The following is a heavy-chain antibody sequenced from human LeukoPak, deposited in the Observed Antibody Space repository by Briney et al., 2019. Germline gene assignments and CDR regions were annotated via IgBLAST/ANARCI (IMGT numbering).Heavy chain of an antibody. D-gene: IGHD5-18*01. Sequence: SETLSLTCAVYGGSFSGYYWSWIRQPPGKGLEWIGEINHSGSTNYNPSLKSRVTISVDTSKNQFSLKLSSVTAADTAVYYCAKDFGYGYDPNAFDYWGQGTLVTVSS. J-gene: IGHJ4*02. CDR1: GGSFSGYY. V-gene: IGHV4-34*01. CDR3: AKDFGYGYDPNAFDY. CDR2: INHSGST.